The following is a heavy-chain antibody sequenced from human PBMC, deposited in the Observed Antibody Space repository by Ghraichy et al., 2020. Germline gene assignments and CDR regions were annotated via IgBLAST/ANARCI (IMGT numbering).Heavy chain of an antibody. CDR2: IYYSGST. D-gene: IGHD3-22*01. CDR3: ARTSMIYGMDV. Sequence: SETLSLTCTVSGGSISSSSYYWGWIRQPPGKGLEWIGSIYYSGSTYYNPSLKSRVTISVDTSKNQFSLKLSSVTAADTAVYYCARTSMIYGMDVWGQGTTVTVSS. V-gene: IGHV4-39*01. CDR1: GGSISSSSYY. J-gene: IGHJ6*02.